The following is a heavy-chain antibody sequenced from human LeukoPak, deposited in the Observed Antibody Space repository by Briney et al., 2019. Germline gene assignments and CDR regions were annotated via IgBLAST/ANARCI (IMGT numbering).Heavy chain of an antibody. J-gene: IGHJ6*03. D-gene: IGHD6-13*01. V-gene: IGHV3-66*03. Sequence: PGGSLRLSCTVSGFTVSSNSMSWVRQAPGRGLEWVSFIYSDNTHYSDSVKGRFTISRDNSKNMLYLQMNSLRAEDTAVYYCATTWQQPKYYYYMDVWGKGTTVTVSS. CDR3: ATTWQQPKYYYYMDV. CDR1: GFTVSSNS. CDR2: IYSDNT.